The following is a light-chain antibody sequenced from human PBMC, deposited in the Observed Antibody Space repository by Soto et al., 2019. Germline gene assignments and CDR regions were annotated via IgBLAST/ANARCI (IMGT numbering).Light chain of an antibody. CDR1: QSVSSN. CDR3: QQYNNWPLT. Sequence: EIVMTQSPATLSVSPGERATLSCRASQSVSSNLAWYQQKPGQAPRILIYGASTRATGIPARFSGSGSGTEFTRTISSLQSEDFAVYYCQQYNNWPLTFGGGTKVEIK. J-gene: IGKJ4*01. V-gene: IGKV3-15*01. CDR2: GAS.